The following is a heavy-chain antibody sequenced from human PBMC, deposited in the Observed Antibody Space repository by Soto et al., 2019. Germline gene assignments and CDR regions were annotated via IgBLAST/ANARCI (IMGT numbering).Heavy chain of an antibody. CDR2: IYHSGST. CDR1: GGSISTNGYY. Sequence: QVQLQESGPGLVRPSQTLSLTCTVSGGSISTNGYYWNWIRQHPQKGLEWIGYIYHSGSTYYNPSLRSRVTISLDKSETRFYLNLASVTAADTAMYYCVRDGGTGMVLDPWGQGTLVTVSS. D-gene: IGHD5-18*01. J-gene: IGHJ5*02. CDR3: VRDGGTGMVLDP. V-gene: IGHV4-31*02.